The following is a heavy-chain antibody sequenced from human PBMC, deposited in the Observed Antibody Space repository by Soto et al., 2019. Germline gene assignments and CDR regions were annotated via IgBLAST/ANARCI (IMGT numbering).Heavy chain of an antibody. V-gene: IGHV1-69*01. Sequence: QVQLVQSGAEVKKPGSSVKVSCKASGDTFTNYIFDWVRQAPGQGLEWMGGIIPMFGTPKYAQTFQDRVTISADVSTGTAYLELTSLRIDDTAVYYCARGRDQPPVGLYFDSWGEGTRVTVSS. D-gene: IGHD2-2*01. J-gene: IGHJ4*02. CDR1: GDTFTNYI. CDR2: IIPMFGTP. CDR3: ARGRDQPPVGLYFDS.